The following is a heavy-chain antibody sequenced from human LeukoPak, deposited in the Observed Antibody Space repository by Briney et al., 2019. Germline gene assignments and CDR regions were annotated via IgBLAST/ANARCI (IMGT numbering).Heavy chain of an antibody. V-gene: IGHV3-15*01. D-gene: IGHD3-10*01. J-gene: IGHJ6*03. CDR1: GFTFSSYS. Sequence: PGGSLRLSCAASGFTFSSYSMNWVRQAPGKGLEWVGRIKSKTVGGTTDYAAPVKGRFTISRDDSKNTLYLQMNSLKTEDTAVYYCTSDSGSYYVDYYYYMDVWGKGTTVTISS. CDR2: IKSKTVGGTT. CDR3: TSDSGSYYVDYYYYMDV.